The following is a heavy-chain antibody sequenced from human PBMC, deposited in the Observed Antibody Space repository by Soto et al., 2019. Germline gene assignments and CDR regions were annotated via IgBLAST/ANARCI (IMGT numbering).Heavy chain of an antibody. CDR2: LYYTGST. Sequence: SETLSLTCTVSGGSISSSSYYWGWIRQPPGKGLEWIGSLYYTGSTYYNPSLKSRVIISVDTSKNQFSLRLSSVTAADTAVYYCARLYDFWTGYYPFDYWGQGTLVTVSS. CDR3: ARLYDFWTGYYPFDY. J-gene: IGHJ4*02. V-gene: IGHV4-39*01. CDR1: GGSISSSSYY. D-gene: IGHD3-3*01.